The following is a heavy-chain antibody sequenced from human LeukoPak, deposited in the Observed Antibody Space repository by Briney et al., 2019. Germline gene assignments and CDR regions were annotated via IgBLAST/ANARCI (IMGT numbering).Heavy chain of an antibody. CDR2: INPSGGST. Sequence: ASVKVSCKASGYTFTSYYMHWVRQAPGQGLEWMGIINPSGGSTSYAQKFQGRVTMTRDTSTSTVYMELSSLRSEDTAVYYCARDPHTLHGDYAYDYWGQGTLVTVSS. J-gene: IGHJ4*02. D-gene: IGHD4-17*01. V-gene: IGHV1-46*01. CDR1: GYTFTSYY. CDR3: ARDPHTLHGDYAYDY.